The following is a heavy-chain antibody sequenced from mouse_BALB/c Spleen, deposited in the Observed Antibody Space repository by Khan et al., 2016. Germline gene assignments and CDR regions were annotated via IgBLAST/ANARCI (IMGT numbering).Heavy chain of an antibody. J-gene: IGHJ4*01. CDR3: ARDYYGSSYGLDYAMDY. V-gene: IGHV5-17*02. CDR2: ISSGSSTI. CDR1: GFTFSSFG. D-gene: IGHD1-1*01. Sequence: EVELVESGGGLVQPGGSRKLSCAASGFTFSSFGMHWVRQAPEKGLEWVAYISSGSSTIYYADTVKGRFTISRDNPKNTLFLQMTRLRSEDTAMYYCARDYYGSSYGLDYAMDYWGQGTSVTVSS.